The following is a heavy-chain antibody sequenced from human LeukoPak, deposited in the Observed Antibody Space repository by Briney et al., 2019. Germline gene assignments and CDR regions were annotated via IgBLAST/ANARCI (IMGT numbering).Heavy chain of an antibody. V-gene: IGHV4-59*01. Sequence: SETLSLTCTVSGGSISSYYWTWIRQPPGKGLEWIGYIYDSGSTNYNSSLRSRVTISVDTPKNQFSLKLTSVIAADTAVYYCARPMYFYGSAPYGMDVWGQGTTVTVSS. J-gene: IGHJ6*02. CDR2: IYDSGST. D-gene: IGHD3-10*01. CDR3: ARPMYFYGSAPYGMDV. CDR1: GGSISSYY.